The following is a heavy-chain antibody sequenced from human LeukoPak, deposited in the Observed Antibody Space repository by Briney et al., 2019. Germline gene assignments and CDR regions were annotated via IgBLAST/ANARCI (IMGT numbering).Heavy chain of an antibody. D-gene: IGHD3-10*01. CDR3: ARGLWFGELLVQPDFDY. Sequence: GGSLRLFCAASGFTFSSYEMNWVRQAPGKGLEWVSYISSSGSTIYYADSVKGRFTISRDNAKNSLYLQMNSLRAEDTAVYYCARGLWFGELLVQPDFDYWGQGTLVTVSS. J-gene: IGHJ4*02. CDR2: ISSSGSTI. CDR1: GFTFSSYE. V-gene: IGHV3-48*03.